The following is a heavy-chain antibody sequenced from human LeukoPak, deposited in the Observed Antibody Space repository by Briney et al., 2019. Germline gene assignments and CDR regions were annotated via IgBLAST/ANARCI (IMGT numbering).Heavy chain of an antibody. D-gene: IGHD6-19*01. CDR1: GFTFSNAW. V-gene: IGHV3-15*01. J-gene: IGHJ4*02. CDR2: IKSKTDGGTT. CDR3: TTGGAVAGTRGFDY. Sequence: GGSLRLSCAASGFTFSNAWMSWVRQAPGKGLEWVGRIKSKTDGGTTDYAAPVKGRFTISRDDSKNTLYLQMNSLKTEDTGVYYCTTGGAVAGTRGFDYWGQGTLVTVSS.